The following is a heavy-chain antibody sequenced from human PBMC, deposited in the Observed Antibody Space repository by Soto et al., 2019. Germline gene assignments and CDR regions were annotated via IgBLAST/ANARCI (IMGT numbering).Heavy chain of an antibody. CDR1: ALTYSSYG. J-gene: IGHJ6*02. CDR2: IWYDGSNK. V-gene: IGHV3-33*01. D-gene: IGHD3-22*01. Sequence: PGGSLRLSCAAAALTYSSYGMHWVRQSQGKGLAWVAVIWYDGSNKYYADSVKGRFTISRDNSKHTLYLQMNSLRAEDTAVYYCARGDDSSGYYSRYYYYGKDGWRQGPTVTVSS. CDR3: ARGDDSSGYYSRYYYYGKDG.